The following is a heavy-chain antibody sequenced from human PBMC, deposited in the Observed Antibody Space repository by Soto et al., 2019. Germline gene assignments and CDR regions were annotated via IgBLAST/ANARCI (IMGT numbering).Heavy chain of an antibody. J-gene: IGHJ4*02. CDR2: IYYTGGT. CDR3: ARDRSMSATFDS. D-gene: IGHD1-26*01. V-gene: IGHV4-31*03. Sequence: TSETLSLTCTVSGGSISSGRYYWTWIRQLPGKGLEYIGYIYYTGGTYYNPSLKSRVTISVDTSKGQFSLNLGSVTAADTAVYYCARDRSMSATFDSWGQGSLVTV. CDR1: GGSISSGRYY.